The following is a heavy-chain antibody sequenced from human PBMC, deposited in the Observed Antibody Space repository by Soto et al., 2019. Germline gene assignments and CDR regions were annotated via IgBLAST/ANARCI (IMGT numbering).Heavy chain of an antibody. D-gene: IGHD4-17*01. V-gene: IGHV3-33*01. Sequence: GGSLRLSCAASGFTFSSYGMHWVRQAPGKGLEWVAVIWYDGSNKYYADSVKGRFTISRDNSKNTLYLTMNSLRAEDTAVYYCARDGGGDTLPLDYYYYYMDVWGKGTTVTVSS. CDR1: GFTFSSYG. CDR3: ARDGGGDTLPLDYYYYYMDV. J-gene: IGHJ6*03. CDR2: IWYDGSNK.